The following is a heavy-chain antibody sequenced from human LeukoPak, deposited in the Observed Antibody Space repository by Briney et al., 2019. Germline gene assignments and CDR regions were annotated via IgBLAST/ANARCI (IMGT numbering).Heavy chain of an antibody. V-gene: IGHV3-23*01. Sequence: GGSLRLSCVASGVTLSNYAMSWVRQAPGKGLEWVSAISGSGGSTYYADSVKGRFTISRDNSKNTLYLQMNSLRAEDTAVYYCAKDGRHYDSSGYYGDFDYWGQGTLVTVSS. CDR1: GVTLSNYA. CDR3: AKDGRHYDSSGYYGDFDY. D-gene: IGHD3-22*01. CDR2: ISGSGGST. J-gene: IGHJ4*02.